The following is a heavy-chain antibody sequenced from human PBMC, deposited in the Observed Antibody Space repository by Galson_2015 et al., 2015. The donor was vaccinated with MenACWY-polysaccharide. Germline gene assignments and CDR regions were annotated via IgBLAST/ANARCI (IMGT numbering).Heavy chain of an antibody. CDR1: GFSVTAPGVG. D-gene: IGHD1-26*01. CDR3: VRLLGGVSFDS. Sequence: PALVKPTPTLSLTCTFSGFSVTAPGVGVGWIRQPPGKAPEWLGHIYWEGGKRFSPSLGARLTITQDQPSGQVVLTMTDMDPVDTATYYCVRLLGGVSFDSWGQGTL. CDR2: IYWEGGK. V-gene: IGHV2-5*02. J-gene: IGHJ4*02.